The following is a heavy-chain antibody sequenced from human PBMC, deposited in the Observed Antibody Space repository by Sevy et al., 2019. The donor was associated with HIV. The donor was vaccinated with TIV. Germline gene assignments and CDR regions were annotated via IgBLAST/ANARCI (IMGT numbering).Heavy chain of an antibody. CDR1: GYSISSGYY. CDR3: ARVQLGYCSGGSCPGFDY. CDR2: IYHSGST. J-gene: IGHJ4*02. D-gene: IGHD2-15*01. Sequence: SETLSLTCTVSGYSISSGYYWGWIRQPPGKGLEWIGSIYHSGSTYYNPSLKSRVTISVDTSKNQFSLKLSSVTAADTAVYYCARVQLGYCSGGSCPGFDYWGQGTLVTVSS. V-gene: IGHV4-38-2*02.